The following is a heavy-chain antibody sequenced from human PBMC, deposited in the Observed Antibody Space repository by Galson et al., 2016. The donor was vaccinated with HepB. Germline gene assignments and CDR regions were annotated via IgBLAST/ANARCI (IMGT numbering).Heavy chain of an antibody. CDR2: IYNSGST. V-gene: IGHV4-59*01. D-gene: IGHD4-17*01. CDR3: ARDRHSVGDYEWAY. Sequence: SETLSLTCTVSGGSMSGYHWSWIRQPPGKGLEWIAYIYNSGSTNYNPSLKSRVTISLDTPKKQFSLKLSSVTAADTAVYYCARDRHSVGDYEWAYGGQGTLVTVAS. J-gene: IGHJ4*02. CDR1: GGSMSGYH.